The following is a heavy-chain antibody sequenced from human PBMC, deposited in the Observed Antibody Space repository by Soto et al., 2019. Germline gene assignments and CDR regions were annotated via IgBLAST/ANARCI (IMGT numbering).Heavy chain of an antibody. CDR3: DREDCGGGLCKLFQS. J-gene: IGHJ4*02. CDR1: GFTFSYYW. CDR2: IRGDGIII. Sequence: EVQLVESGGALVQPGGSLRISCAASGFTFSYYWMHWAREAPGKGLVWVSSIRGDGIIITHADSVKGRFTISRDNANNTLYLQMNSLRAEDTAVYYCDREDCGGGLCKLFQSWGQGTPVTVSS. V-gene: IGHV3-74*01. D-gene: IGHD2-15*01.